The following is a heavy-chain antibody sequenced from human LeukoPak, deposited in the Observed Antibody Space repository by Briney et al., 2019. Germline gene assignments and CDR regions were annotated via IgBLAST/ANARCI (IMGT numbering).Heavy chain of an antibody. CDR2: IIPIFGTA. D-gene: IGHD3-3*01. V-gene: IGHV1-69*13. J-gene: IGHJ6*02. CDR3: ARDLEYYDFWSGYYRADYYYYGMDV. CDR1: GGTFSSYA. Sequence: SVKVSCKASGGTFSSYAISWVRQAPGQGLGWMGGIIPIFGTANYAQKFQGRVTITADESTSTAYMELSSLRSEDTAVYYCARDLEYYDFWSGYYRADYYYYGMDVWGQGTTVAVSS.